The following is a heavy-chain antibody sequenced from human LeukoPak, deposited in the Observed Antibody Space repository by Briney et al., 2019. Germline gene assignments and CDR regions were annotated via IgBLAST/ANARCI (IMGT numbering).Heavy chain of an antibody. CDR3: ATPSEADMDV. CDR1: GGSFSGYY. J-gene: IGHJ6*03. Sequence: PSETLSLTCAVYGGSFSGYYWSWIRQPPGKGLEWIGEINHSGSTNYNPSLESRVTISVDTSKNQFSLKLSSVAAADTAVYYCATPSEADMDVWGKGTTVTVSS. CDR2: INHSGST. V-gene: IGHV4-34*01.